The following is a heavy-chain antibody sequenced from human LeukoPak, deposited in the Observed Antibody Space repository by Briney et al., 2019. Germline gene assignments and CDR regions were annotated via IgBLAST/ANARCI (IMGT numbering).Heavy chain of an antibody. Sequence: SETLSLTCTVSGGSISSSSYYWSWIRQPPGKGLEWIGNIYYSGSTNYNPSLKSRVTISVDTSKNQFSLKLSSVTAADTAVYYCTRGSIAYYYMDVWGKGTTVTISS. CDR1: GGSISSSSYY. D-gene: IGHD3-22*01. J-gene: IGHJ6*03. CDR3: TRGSIAYYYMDV. V-gene: IGHV4-61*01. CDR2: IYYSGST.